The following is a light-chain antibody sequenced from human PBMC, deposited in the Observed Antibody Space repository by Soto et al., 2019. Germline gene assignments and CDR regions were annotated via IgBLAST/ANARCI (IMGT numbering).Light chain of an antibody. CDR2: EVS. J-gene: IGLJ1*01. Sequence: QSVLTQPASVSGSPGQSITISCTGTSSDVGNYKYVSWYQQHPGKAPKLMIYEVSNRPSGVSNRFSGSKSGNTASLTISGLQAEDETDYYCISYTSSSPYVFGTGTKVTVL. V-gene: IGLV2-14*01. CDR3: ISYTSSSPYV. CDR1: SSDVGNYKY.